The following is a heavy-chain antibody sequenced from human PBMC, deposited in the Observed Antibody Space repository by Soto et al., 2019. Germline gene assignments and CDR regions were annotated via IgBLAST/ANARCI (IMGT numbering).Heavy chain of an antibody. CDR2: IIPAFGKT. J-gene: IGHJ6*02. Sequence: QVQLVQSGAEVKKPGSSVKVSCKASGDTFTSYAVSWVRQAPGQGLEWIGKIIPAFGKTYYAQKFQGRLTISADASTSTAYMELSSLVSADTAVYYCARDPLSSFAMDVWGQGTTVTVSS. V-gene: IGHV1-69*18. CDR1: GDTFTSYA. CDR3: ARDPLSSFAMDV. D-gene: IGHD3-10*02.